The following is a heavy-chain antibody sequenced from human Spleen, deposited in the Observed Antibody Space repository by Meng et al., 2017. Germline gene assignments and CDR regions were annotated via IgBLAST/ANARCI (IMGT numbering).Heavy chain of an antibody. D-gene: IGHD1-14*01. CDR1: GDSISSSNYY. CDR2: IYYSGST. CDR3: ARGTGAWGFDS. V-gene: IGHV4-39*07. Sequence: GSLRLSCTVSGDSISSSNYYWGWVRQPPGKGLEWIGNIYYSGSTYYNPSLKSRVTISVDTSKNEFSLKLTSVTAADTAVHYCARGTGAWGFDSWGQGAPVTVSS. J-gene: IGHJ5*01.